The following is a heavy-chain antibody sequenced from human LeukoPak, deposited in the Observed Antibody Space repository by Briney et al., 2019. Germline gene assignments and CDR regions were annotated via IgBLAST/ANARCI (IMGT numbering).Heavy chain of an antibody. CDR2: IYYSGST. V-gene: IGHV4-39*07. CDR1: GGSISSSSYY. Sequence: KPSETLSLTCTVSGGSISSSSYYWGWIRQPPGKELEWIGSIYYSGSTYYNPSLKSRVTISVDTSKNQFSLKLSSVTAADTAVYYCARAKQQLADYYYYYYMDVWGKGTTVTVSS. J-gene: IGHJ6*03. D-gene: IGHD6-13*01. CDR3: ARAKQQLADYYYYYYMDV.